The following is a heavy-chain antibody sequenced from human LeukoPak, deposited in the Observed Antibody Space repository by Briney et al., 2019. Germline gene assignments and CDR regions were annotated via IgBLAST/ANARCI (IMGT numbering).Heavy chain of an antibody. CDR1: GFTFNNYP. Sequence: PGGSLRLSCAASGFTFNNYPMHWVCQAAGKGLEWVAVIWYDGSLKFYADSVKDRFTISRDSSKNTLHLQMNSLRAEDTAIYYCAKDLGLRGSPGPFDIWGQGTMVTVSS. CDR3: AKDLGLRGSPGPFDI. D-gene: IGHD1-26*01. J-gene: IGHJ3*02. V-gene: IGHV3-33*06. CDR2: IWYDGSLK.